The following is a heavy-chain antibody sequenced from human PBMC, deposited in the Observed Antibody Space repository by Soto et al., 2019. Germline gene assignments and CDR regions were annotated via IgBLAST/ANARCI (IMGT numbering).Heavy chain of an antibody. CDR1: GFSLSTSGMC. Sequence: SGRYGGEPIETVTLPCPFSGFSLSTSGMCVSWIRQSPGKALEWLALIDWDDDKYYSTSLKTRLTISKDTSKNQVVLTMTNMDPVDTATYYCARMLKAVAGRKYFDVRGQG. V-gene: IGHV2-70*01. CDR2: IDWDDDK. CDR3: ARMLKAVAGRKYFDV. D-gene: IGHD6-19*01. J-gene: IGHJ4*02.